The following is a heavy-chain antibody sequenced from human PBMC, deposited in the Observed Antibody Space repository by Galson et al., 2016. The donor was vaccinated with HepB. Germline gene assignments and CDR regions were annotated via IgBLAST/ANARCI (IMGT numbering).Heavy chain of an antibody. CDR1: GYIFTNYW. V-gene: IGHV5-10-1*01. CDR3: AGHALGRNGWHYFDC. CDR2: IDPRDSST. D-gene: IGHD6-19*01. Sequence: QSGAEVKKPGESLRISCKASGYIFTNYWITWVRQMPGKGLEWMGRIDPRDSSTKSSPSFQGHVTISTDKSINTAYLQWGSLEASDTAMYYCAGHALGRNGWHYFDCWSQGTLVTVSS. J-gene: IGHJ4*02.